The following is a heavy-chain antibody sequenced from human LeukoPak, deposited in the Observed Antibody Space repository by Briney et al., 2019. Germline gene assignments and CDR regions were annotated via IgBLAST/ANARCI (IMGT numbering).Heavy chain of an antibody. CDR2: IYYSGST. V-gene: IGHV4-59*01. J-gene: IGHJ6*02. CDR1: GSSISSYY. D-gene: IGHD6-19*01. CDR3: ARGGQWLASMDV. Sequence: SETLSLTYTVSGSSISSYYWSWIRQPPGKGLEWIGYIYYSGSTNYNPSLKSRVTISVDTSKNQFSLKLSSVTAADTAVYYCARGGQWLASMDVWGQETTVTVSS.